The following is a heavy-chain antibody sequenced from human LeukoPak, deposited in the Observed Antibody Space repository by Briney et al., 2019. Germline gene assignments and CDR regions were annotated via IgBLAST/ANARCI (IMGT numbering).Heavy chain of an antibody. V-gene: IGHV4-59*01. J-gene: IGHJ4*02. CDR1: GGSISSYY. Sequence: SETLSLTCTASGGSISSYYWSWIRQPPGKGLEWIGYIYYSGSTNYNPSLKSRVTISVDTSKNQFSLKLSSVTAADTAVYYCARVRGQWLVLDWGQGTLVTVSS. CDR2: IYYSGST. D-gene: IGHD6-19*01. CDR3: ARVRGQWLVLD.